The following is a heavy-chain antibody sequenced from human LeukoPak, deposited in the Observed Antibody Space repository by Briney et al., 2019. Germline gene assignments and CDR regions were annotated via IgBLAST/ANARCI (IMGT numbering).Heavy chain of an antibody. CDR3: ARDHGDHLDY. CDR1: GFTFSRYA. V-gene: IGHV3-30-3*01. Sequence: GGSLRLSCAVSGFTFSRYAMHWVRQAPGKGLEWVTLISYDGSIKYYADSVKGRFTISRDNSKNTLYLQMNSLRAEDTAVYYCARDHGDHLDYWGQGTLVTVSS. J-gene: IGHJ4*02. CDR2: ISYDGSIK. D-gene: IGHD4-17*01.